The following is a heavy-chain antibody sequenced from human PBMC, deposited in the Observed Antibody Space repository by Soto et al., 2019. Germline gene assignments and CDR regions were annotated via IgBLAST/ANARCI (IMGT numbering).Heavy chain of an antibody. CDR3: AKDAGVQGQS. CDR2: ISPYNGNT. D-gene: IGHD3-10*01. Sequence: VQLVQSGAEMKNPGASVKVSCKASGYTFTYYGIYWVRQAPGQGLEWLGWISPYNGNTNYAPRLQGRASMTTDTSTSAAYMELRSLKSDDEAVYYCAKDAGVQGQSWGPGKLVNVSP. CDR1: GYTFTYYG. J-gene: IGHJ4*02. V-gene: IGHV1-18*01.